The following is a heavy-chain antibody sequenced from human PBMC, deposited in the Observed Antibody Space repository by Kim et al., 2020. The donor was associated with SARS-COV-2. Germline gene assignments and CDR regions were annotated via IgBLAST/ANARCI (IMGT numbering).Heavy chain of an antibody. D-gene: IGHD2-21*02. CDR2: I. Sequence: IYYADAVKGRFTISRDNAKNSLYLQMNSLGAEDTAVYYCARDGGDCPLDYWGQGTLVTVSS. CDR3: ARDGGDCPLDY. V-gene: IGHV3-21*01. J-gene: IGHJ4*02.